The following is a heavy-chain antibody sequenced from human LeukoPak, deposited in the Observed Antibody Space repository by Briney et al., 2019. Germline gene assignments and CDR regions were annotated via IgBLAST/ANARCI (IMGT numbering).Heavy chain of an antibody. CDR1: GYSFVSYY. D-gene: IGHD3-9*01. CDR2: INPSGGGT. Sequence: GASVKVSCKAAGYSFVSYYMHWVRQAPGQGLEWMAIINPSGGGTTYAQKFQGRVTVTMDTSTRTVYMDLSSLRSDDTAVYYCARGDRLPGCSAPVGDYWGQGTLVTVSS. CDR3: ARGDRLPGCSAPVGDY. J-gene: IGHJ4*02. V-gene: IGHV1-46*01.